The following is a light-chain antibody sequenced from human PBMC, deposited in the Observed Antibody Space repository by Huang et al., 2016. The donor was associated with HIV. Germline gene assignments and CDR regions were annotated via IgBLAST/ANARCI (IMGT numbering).Light chain of an antibody. V-gene: IGKV3-20*01. CDR1: QSVSSNY. CDR2: GAS. J-gene: IGKJ2*01. Sequence: GERATLSCRASQSVSSNYLAWYQQKPGQAPRLLIYGASSRATGIPDRFSGSGSGTDFTLTINRLEPEDFAVYYCQQYGSSPPYTFGQGTKLEIK. CDR3: QQYGSSPPYT.